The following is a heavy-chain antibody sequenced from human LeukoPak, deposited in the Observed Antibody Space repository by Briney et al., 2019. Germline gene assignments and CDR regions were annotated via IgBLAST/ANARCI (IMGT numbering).Heavy chain of an antibody. CDR2: IIPIFGTA. J-gene: IGHJ3*02. CDR1: GGTFSSYA. D-gene: IGHD2-2*01. CDR3: ASSWSTTDAFDI. V-gene: IGHV1-69*05. Sequence: GASVKVSCKASGGTFSSYAISWVRQAPGQGLEWMGRIIPIFGTANYAQKFQGRVTITTDESTSTAYMELSSLRSEDTAVYYCASSWSTTDAFDIWGQGTMVTVSS.